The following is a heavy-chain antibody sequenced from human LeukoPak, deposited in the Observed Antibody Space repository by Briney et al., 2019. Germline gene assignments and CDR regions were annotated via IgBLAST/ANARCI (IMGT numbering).Heavy chain of an antibody. V-gene: IGHV3-43*02. D-gene: IGHD6-6*01. Sequence: PGGSLRLSCAASGFTFDDYAMHWVRQAPGKGLEWVSLISGDGGSTYYADSVKGRFTISRDNSKNSLYLQMNSLRTEDTALYYCAYLAAAARFDYWCQGTLVTVSS. CDR3: AYLAAAARFDY. CDR1: GFTFDDYA. CDR2: ISGDGGST. J-gene: IGHJ4*02.